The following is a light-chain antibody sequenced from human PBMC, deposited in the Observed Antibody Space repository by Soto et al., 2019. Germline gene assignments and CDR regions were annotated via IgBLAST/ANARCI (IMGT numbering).Light chain of an antibody. CDR3: AAWDGSLNALYV. Sequence: QSVLTQPPSASGTPGQRVTISCSGSNSNIGINPVNWYQQLPGTAPKLLIYSNHQRPSGVPDRFSGSKSGTSAFLAISGLRSEDEADYYCAAWDGSLNALYVFGTGTKLTVL. CDR1: NSNIGINP. V-gene: IGLV1-44*01. CDR2: SNH. J-gene: IGLJ1*01.